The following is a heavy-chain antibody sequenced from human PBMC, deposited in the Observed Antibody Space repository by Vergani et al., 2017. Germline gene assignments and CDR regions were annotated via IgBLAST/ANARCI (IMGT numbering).Heavy chain of an antibody. CDR1: GYTFTSYY. J-gene: IGHJ5*02. V-gene: IGHV1-46*01. D-gene: IGHD2-2*02. Sequence: QVQLVPSGAEVKKPGASVKVSCQASGYTFTSYYIHWVRQAPGQGLEWMGIINPSGGSTNYAPKFQGRVTMTRDTSTSTVFMELSSLRSEDTAVYYCARGCGSTSCYKRGEDWFDPWGQGTLVTVSS. CDR2: INPSGGST. CDR3: ARGCGSTSCYKRGEDWFDP.